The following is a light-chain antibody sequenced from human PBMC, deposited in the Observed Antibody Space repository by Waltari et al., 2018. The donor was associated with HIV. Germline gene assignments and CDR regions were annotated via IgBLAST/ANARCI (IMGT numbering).Light chain of an antibody. CDR3: QQFYNSPVT. CDR2: WAS. J-gene: IGKJ4*01. Sequence: DIVMTQSPESLAVSLGERAAINCKSSQNILHRSNNKHSLVWYQQKPGQSPKLFIYWASTRESGVPDRFSGSGSWTNFTLTIISLQAEDVAIYYCQQFYNSPVTFGGGTRVEIK. V-gene: IGKV4-1*01. CDR1: QNILHRSNNKHS.